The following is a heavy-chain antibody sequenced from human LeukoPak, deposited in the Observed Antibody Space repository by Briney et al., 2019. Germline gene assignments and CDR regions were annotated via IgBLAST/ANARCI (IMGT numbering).Heavy chain of an antibody. J-gene: IGHJ6*02. Sequence: SGTLSLTCVVSGGSISTSNWWTWVRQSPGKGLEWIGEIYHTGSTKYNPSLKSRVTMPVDNSKNHISLNLYSVTAADTAVYYCARQRLDAFRGMEVWGQGTTVTVSS. V-gene: IGHV4-4*02. D-gene: IGHD1-1*01. CDR3: ARQRLDAFRGMEV. CDR1: GGSISTSNW. CDR2: IYHTGST.